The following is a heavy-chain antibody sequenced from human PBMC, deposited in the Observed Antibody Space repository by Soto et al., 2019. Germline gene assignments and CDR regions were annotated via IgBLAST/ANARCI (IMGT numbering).Heavy chain of an antibody. CDR1: GFNFGSYG. V-gene: IGHV3-23*01. D-gene: IGHD3-3*01. CDR2: ISGDAVTT. CDR3: AKLNHYDFWSGSMTIDH. J-gene: IGHJ4*02. Sequence: PGGSLRLSCEGSGFNFGSYGLVWVRRAPGKGLEWVSSISGDAVTTHYAESLKGRFVISRDNSKNILFLQINGLRAEDTAVYYCAKLNHYDFWSGSMTIDHWGQGSLVTVSS.